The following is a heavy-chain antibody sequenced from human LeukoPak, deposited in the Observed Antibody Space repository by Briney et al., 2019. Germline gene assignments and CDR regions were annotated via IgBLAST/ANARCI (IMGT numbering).Heavy chain of an antibody. CDR2: INTGTGNP. J-gene: IGHJ4*02. CDR1: GYSFTSYA. Sequence: ASVKVSCKTSGYSFTSYAMNWVRQAPGQGLEFMGWINTGTGNPTYAQGFTGRFVFSLDTSVSTAYLQISTLKPEDTAVYYCASFGAHSFDYWGQGTLVTVSS. V-gene: IGHV7-4-1*02. CDR3: ASFGAHSFDY. D-gene: IGHD3-10*01.